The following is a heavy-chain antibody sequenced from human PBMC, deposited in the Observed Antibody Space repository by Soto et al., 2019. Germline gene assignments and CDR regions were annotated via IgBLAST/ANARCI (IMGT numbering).Heavy chain of an antibody. Sequence: PSETLSLAWTVAGGSTSSYYCGWSRQPPGKGLEWIGYIYNSGSTNSNPSLKSRVTISVDTSKNQSYLKLSSVTAADTAVYYCARYGAMVPLWGQGTLVTVSS. V-gene: IGHV4-59*01. CDR3: ARYGAMVPL. CDR1: GGSTSSYY. CDR2: IYNSGST. J-gene: IGHJ4*02. D-gene: IGHD5-18*01.